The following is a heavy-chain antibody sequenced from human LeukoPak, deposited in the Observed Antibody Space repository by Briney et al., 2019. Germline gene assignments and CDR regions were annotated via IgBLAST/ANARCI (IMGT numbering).Heavy chain of an antibody. V-gene: IGHV3-30-3*01. CDR2: ISYDGSNK. J-gene: IGHJ4*02. D-gene: IGHD3-22*01. Sequence: GRPLRLSCAASGFTFSSYAMHWVRQAPGKGLEWVAVISYDGSNKYYADSVKGRFTISRDNSKNTLYLQMNSLRAEDTAVYYCARITTSYADYWGQGTLVTVSS. CDR1: GFTFSSYA. CDR3: ARITTSYADY.